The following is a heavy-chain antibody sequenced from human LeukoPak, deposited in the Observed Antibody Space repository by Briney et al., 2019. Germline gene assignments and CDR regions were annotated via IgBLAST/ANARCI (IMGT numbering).Heavy chain of an antibody. CDR3: AKSRLSSGYYSGPYYYYGMDV. J-gene: IGHJ6*02. D-gene: IGHD3-22*01. CDR2: ISSDGGNR. Sequence: GGSLRLSCAASGFTFSSYAMHWVRRAPGKALEWVATISSDGGNRYYSDSVKGRFTISRDNSKNTLYLQMNSLRAEDTAVYYCAKSRLSSGYYSGPYYYYGMDVWGQGTTVTVSS. V-gene: IGHV3-30-3*02. CDR1: GFTFSSYA.